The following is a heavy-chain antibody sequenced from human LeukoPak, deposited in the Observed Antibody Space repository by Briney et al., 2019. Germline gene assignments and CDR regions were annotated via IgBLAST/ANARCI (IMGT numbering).Heavy chain of an antibody. CDR1: GFTFSSYW. CDR2: IKQEGREK. D-gene: IGHD3-10*01. Sequence: PGGSLRLSCAASGFTFSSYWMSCVRQAPGKGLEWVANIKQEGREKYYVDSVKGRFTISRDNAKTSLYLQMNSLRAEDTGVYYCARLTMEGGSGSYYWPISQKLLFDYWGQGTLVTVSS. CDR3: ARLTMEGGSGSYYWPISQKLLFDY. V-gene: IGHV3-7*03. J-gene: IGHJ4*02.